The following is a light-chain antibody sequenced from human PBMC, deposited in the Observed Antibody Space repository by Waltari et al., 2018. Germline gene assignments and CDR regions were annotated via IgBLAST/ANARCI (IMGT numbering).Light chain of an antibody. Sequence: QSVLTQPPSVSGAPGQRVTIPCTGSSSNIGTGYNVHWYQQPPGTAPKLLIYNNNNRPSGVPDRFFGSRSGTSASLAITGLQPEDEADYYCQSYDTGLNGYVVFGGGTKLTVL. CDR3: QSYDTGLNGYVV. CDR2: NNN. V-gene: IGLV1-40*01. CDR1: SSNIGTGYN. J-gene: IGLJ2*01.